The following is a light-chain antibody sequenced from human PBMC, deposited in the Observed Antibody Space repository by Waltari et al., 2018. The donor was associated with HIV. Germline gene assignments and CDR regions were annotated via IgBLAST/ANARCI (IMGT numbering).Light chain of an antibody. CDR3: QSYDSGLGGV. Sequence: QSVLTQPPSVSGAPGQSVTISCTGGNSKIGADYGVHWYRQLPGTAPKPLIYGNNNRPSGVPDRFSGSKSGTSASLAITGLQAEDEADYYCQSYDSGLGGVFGGGTKLIVL. CDR1: NSKIGADYG. CDR2: GNN. V-gene: IGLV1-40*01. J-gene: IGLJ2*01.